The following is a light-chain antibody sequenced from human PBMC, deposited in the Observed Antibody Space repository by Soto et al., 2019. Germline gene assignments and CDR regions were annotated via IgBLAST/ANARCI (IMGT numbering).Light chain of an antibody. J-gene: IGKJ2*01. CDR2: WAS. Sequence: DIVMTQSPDSLAVSLGERATINCKSSQSVLYSSNNKNYLAWYQQKPGQPPKLLIYWASTRESGVPDRSSGSGSGTDFTHTISSLQAEDVAVYYCQQYSSTPPTSGQGTKLEIK. CDR3: QQYSSTPPT. V-gene: IGKV4-1*01. CDR1: QSVLYSSNNKNY.